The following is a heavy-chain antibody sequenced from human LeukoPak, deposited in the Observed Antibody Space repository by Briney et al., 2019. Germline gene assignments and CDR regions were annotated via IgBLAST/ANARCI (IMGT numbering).Heavy chain of an antibody. Sequence: AGESLKISCKGSGYSFTSCWIGWVRQMPGKGLEWMGIIYPGDSDTRYSPSFQGQVTISADKSISTAYLQWSSLKASDTAMYYCARRLYSSGYYFDYWGQGTLVTVSS. CDR1: GYSFTSCW. D-gene: IGHD3-22*01. CDR3: ARRLYSSGYYFDY. V-gene: IGHV5-51*01. J-gene: IGHJ4*02. CDR2: IYPGDSDT.